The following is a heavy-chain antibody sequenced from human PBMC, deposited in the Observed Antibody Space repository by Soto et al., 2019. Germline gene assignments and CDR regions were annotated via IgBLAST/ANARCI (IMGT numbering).Heavy chain of an antibody. J-gene: IGHJ4*02. D-gene: IGHD6-13*01. Sequence: ASVKVSCKASGYTFTSYGISWVRQAPGQGLEWMGWINPNSGGTNYAQKFQGRVTMTRDTSISTAYMELSRLRSDDTAVYYCAIYLQLERDHTLTGYCGQGSLVTVSS. V-gene: IGHV1-2*02. CDR1: GYTFTSYG. CDR2: INPNSGGT. CDR3: AIYLQLERDHTLTGY.